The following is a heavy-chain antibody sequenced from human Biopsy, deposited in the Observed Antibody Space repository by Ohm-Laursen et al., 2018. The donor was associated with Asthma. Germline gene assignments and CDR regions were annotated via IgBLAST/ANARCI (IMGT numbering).Heavy chain of an antibody. CDR1: GFTFSSYA. V-gene: IGHV3-23*01. CDR2: ISTSGGSK. CDR3: VKALGGGDGFDV. Sequence: SLRLSCAASGFTFSSYAMSWVRQTPDRGLEWVSGISTSGGSKYYADSVKGRFTLSRDNSKTTLSLQMNSLTEGETAVYYCVKALGGGDGFDVWGLGTTVTVSS. J-gene: IGHJ3*01.